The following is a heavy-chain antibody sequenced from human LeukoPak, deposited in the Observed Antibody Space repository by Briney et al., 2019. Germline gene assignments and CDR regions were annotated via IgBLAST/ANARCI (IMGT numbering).Heavy chain of an antibody. CDR2: INPNSGGT. V-gene: IGHV1-2*02. CDR1: GYTFTGYY. Sequence: ASVKVSCKASGYTFTGYYMHWVRQAPGQGLEWMGWINPNSGGTNYAQKFQGRVTMTRDTSISTAYMELSRLRSDDTAVYYCARVEIWGDSSTAGDYWGQGTLVTVSS. D-gene: IGHD6-13*01. CDR3: ARVEIWGDSSTAGDY. J-gene: IGHJ4*02.